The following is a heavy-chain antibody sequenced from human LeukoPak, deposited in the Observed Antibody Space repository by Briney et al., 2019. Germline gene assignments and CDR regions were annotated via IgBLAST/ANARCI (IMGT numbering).Heavy chain of an antibody. D-gene: IGHD1-1*01. Sequence: PGGSLRLSCAASGFTFSSYWMSWVRQAPGKGLEWVANIKQDGSEKYYVDSVKGRFTISRDNAKNSLYLQMNSLRAEDTAVYYCARDITELERLFDYWGQGTLVTVSS. CDR2: IKQDGSEK. CDR1: GFTFSSYW. J-gene: IGHJ4*02. CDR3: ARDITELERLFDY. V-gene: IGHV3-7*01.